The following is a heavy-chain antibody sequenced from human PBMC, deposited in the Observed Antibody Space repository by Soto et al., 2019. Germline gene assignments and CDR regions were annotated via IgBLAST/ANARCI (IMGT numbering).Heavy chain of an antibody. D-gene: IGHD3-16*01. CDR1: GFTFSDYY. J-gene: IGHJ6*02. Sequence: QVQLVESGGGLVKPGGSLRLSCAASGFTFSDYYMTWIRQAPGKGLEWISYISSSGSTIYYADSVRGRFTISRDNAKNSLYLQMNSLRAEDTAVYYCAVIPYPYYYYGMDVWGQGTTVTVSS. CDR3: AVIPYPYYYYGMDV. V-gene: IGHV3-11*01. CDR2: ISSSGSTI.